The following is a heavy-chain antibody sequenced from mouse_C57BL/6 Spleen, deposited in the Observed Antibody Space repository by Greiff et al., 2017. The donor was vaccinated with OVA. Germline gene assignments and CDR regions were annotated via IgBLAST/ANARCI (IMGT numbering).Heavy chain of an antibody. V-gene: IGHV1-69*01. Sequence: VQLQQPGAELVMPGASVKLSCKASGYTFTSYWMHWVKQRPGQGLEWIGEIDPSDSYTNYNQKLKGKSTLTVDKSSSTAYMQLSSLTSEDSAVYYCARGNYGNYVDYWGQGTTLTVSS. CDR1: GYTFTSYW. CDR2: IDPSDSYT. D-gene: IGHD2-1*01. CDR3: ARGNYGNYVDY. J-gene: IGHJ2*01.